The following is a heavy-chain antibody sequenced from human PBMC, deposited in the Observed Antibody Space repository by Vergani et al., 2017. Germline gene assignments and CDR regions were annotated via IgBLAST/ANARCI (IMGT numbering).Heavy chain of an antibody. D-gene: IGHD4-23*01. CDR3: ATGYCGGGSCLLGWSYGMDV. CDR2: ISMSSSTI. Sequence: EVQLQESGGGLVKPGGSLRLSCAASGFPFRSHSMNWVRQSPGKGLEWISYISMSSSTIHYADSVRGRFTISRDNAKNSLYLQMTSLRAEDTAVYYCATGYCGGGSCLLGWSYGMDVWGRGATVTVSS. CDR1: GFPFRSHS. J-gene: IGHJ6*02. V-gene: IGHV3-48*01.